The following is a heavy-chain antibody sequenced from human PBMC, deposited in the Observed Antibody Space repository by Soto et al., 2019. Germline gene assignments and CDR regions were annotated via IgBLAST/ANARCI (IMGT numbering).Heavy chain of an antibody. CDR2: INAGNGNT. CDR1: GYTVTSYA. CDR3: ARDRGYDYLGY. D-gene: IGHD5-12*01. J-gene: IGHJ4*02. Sequence: ASVKVASTASGYTVTSYAMHWVRQAPGQRLEWMGWINAGNGNTKYSQKFQGRVTITRDTSASTAYMELSSLRSEDTAVYYCARDRGYDYLGYWGQGTLVTVSS. V-gene: IGHV1-3*01.